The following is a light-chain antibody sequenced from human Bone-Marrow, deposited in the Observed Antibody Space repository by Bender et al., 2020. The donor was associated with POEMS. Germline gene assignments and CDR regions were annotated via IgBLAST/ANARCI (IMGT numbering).Light chain of an antibody. V-gene: IGLV2-14*03. Sequence: QSALTQPASVSGSPGQSIIISCTGSSSDIGGYKYVSWFQQHPGKAPKLLIYDVSIRPSGVSNRFSGSKSGNTASLTISGLQAEDEADYYCSSYTTSLTRVFGGGTKVTVL. J-gene: IGLJ2*01. CDR2: DVS. CDR1: SSDIGGYKY. CDR3: SSYTTSLTRV.